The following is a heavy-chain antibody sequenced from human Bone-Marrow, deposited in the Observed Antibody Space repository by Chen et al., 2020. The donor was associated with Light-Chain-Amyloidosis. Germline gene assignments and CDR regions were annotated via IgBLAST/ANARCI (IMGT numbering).Heavy chain of an antibody. J-gene: IGHJ4*02. D-gene: IGHD3-10*01. CDR1: VYTFTNYA. CDR2: INAGNGNT. CDR3: ARDRFYGSGSYYIFDY. Sequence: QVQLVQSGAEVKKPGASVKASCKASVYTFTNYALHWVRQAPGQRLEWMGWINAGNGNTKYSQKFQGRVTITRDTSASIAYMELSSLRSEDTAVYYCARDRFYGSGSYYIFDYWGQGTLVTVSS. V-gene: IGHV1-3*01.